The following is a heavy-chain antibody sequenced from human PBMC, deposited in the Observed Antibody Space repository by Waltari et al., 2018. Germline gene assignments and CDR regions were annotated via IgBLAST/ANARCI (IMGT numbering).Heavy chain of an antibody. CDR2: INPNSGGA. J-gene: IGHJ4*02. CDR1: GYTFTGYY. D-gene: IGHD3-3*01. V-gene: IGHV1-2*02. Sequence: QVQLVQSGAEVKKPGASVKVSCKASGYTFTGYYIHWVRPAPGQGLEWMGWINPNSGGANYAQRFLGRVTMTRDTSISTAYMELNSLRSDDTALYYCGREIGVSWRVVDYWGQGTLVTVSS. CDR3: GREIGVSWRVVDY.